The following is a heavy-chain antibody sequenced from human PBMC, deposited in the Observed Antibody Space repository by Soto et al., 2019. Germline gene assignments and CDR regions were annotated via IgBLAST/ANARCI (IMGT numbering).Heavy chain of an antibody. J-gene: IGHJ4*02. CDR2: MNPNSGNT. V-gene: IGHV1-8*01. CDR3: AAMVRGVIYFSSGVRWFDN. D-gene: IGHD3-10*01. CDR1: GYTFTSYD. Sequence: ASVKVSCKASGYTFTSYDINWVRQATGQGLEWMGWMNPNSGNTGYAQKFQGRVTMTRNTSISTAYMELSSLRSEDTAVYYCAAMVRGVIYFSSGVRWFDNWGQGTLVTVSS.